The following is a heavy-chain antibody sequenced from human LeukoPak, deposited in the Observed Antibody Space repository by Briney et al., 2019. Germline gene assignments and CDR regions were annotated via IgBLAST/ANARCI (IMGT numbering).Heavy chain of an antibody. CDR2: ISSSSSYI. Sequence: GGSLRLSCTASGFTFSSYEMNWVRQAPGKGLEWVSSISSSSSYIYYADSVKGRFTISRDNAKNSLYLQMNSLRAEDTAVYYCARAWIVVVTADDAFDIWGQGTMVTVSS. D-gene: IGHD2-21*02. CDR3: ARAWIVVVTADDAFDI. J-gene: IGHJ3*02. CDR1: GFTFSSYE. V-gene: IGHV3-21*01.